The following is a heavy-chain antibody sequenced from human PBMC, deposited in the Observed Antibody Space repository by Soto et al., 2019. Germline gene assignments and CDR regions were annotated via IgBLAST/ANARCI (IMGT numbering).Heavy chain of an antibody. CDR3: ARAGGLGYCSSTSCYREYYYYYMDV. CDR2: IWYDGSNK. D-gene: IGHD2-2*02. CDR1: GFTFSSYG. Sequence: QVQLVESGGGVVQPGRSLRLSCAASGFTFSSYGMHWVRQAPGKGLEWVAVIWYDGSNKYYADSVKGRFTISRDNSKNTLYLQMNSLRAEDTAVYYCARAGGLGYCSSTSCYREYYYYYMDVWGKGTTVTVSS. V-gene: IGHV3-33*01. J-gene: IGHJ6*03.